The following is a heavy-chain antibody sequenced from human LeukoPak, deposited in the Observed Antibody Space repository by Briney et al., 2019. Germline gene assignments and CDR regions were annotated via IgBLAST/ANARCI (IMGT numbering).Heavy chain of an antibody. CDR3: ARGTNWAFDS. Sequence: GGSLRLSCAASGSTVSSNYMSWVRQAPGKGLQWVANIKQDGSEKYYVDSVKGRFTVSRDNAKNSLYLQMNSLRAEDTAVYYCARGTNWAFDSWGQGTLVTVSS. CDR1: GSTVSSNY. D-gene: IGHD7-27*01. J-gene: IGHJ4*02. CDR2: IKQDGSEK. V-gene: IGHV3-7*05.